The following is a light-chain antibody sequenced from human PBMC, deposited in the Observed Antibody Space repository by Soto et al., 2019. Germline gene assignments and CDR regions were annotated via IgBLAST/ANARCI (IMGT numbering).Light chain of an antibody. CDR1: SSNIGSNT. V-gene: IGLV1-44*01. Sequence: QLVLTQPPSASGTPGQRVTISCSGSSSNIGSNTVNWYQQLPGTAPKLLIYSNNQRPSGVPDRFSGSKSGTSASLAISGLQSEDEADYYCAAWDDSLNGARVFGGGTQLTVL. J-gene: IGLJ2*01. CDR3: AAWDDSLNGARV. CDR2: SNN.